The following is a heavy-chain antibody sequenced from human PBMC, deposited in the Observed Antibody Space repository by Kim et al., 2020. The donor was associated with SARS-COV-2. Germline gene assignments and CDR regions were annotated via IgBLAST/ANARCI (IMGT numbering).Heavy chain of an antibody. Sequence: GGSLRLSCAASGFTFSSYGMHWVRQAPGKGLEWVAVISYDGSNKYYADSVKGRFTISRDNSKNTLYLQMNSLRAEDTAVYYCAKGGRDGYNHLDYWGQGTLVTVSS. CDR1: GFTFSSYG. V-gene: IGHV3-30*18. CDR3: AKGGRDGYNHLDY. CDR2: ISYDGSNK. D-gene: IGHD5-12*01. J-gene: IGHJ4*02.